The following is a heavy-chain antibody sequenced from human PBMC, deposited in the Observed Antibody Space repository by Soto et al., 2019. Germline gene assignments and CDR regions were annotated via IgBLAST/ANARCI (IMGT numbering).Heavy chain of an antibody. CDR3: ACTMVRGVIIFHYYGMDV. D-gene: IGHD3-10*01. Sequence: PSETLSLTCAVYGGSFSGYYWSWIRQPPGKGLEWIGEINHSGSTNYNPSLKSRVTISVDTSKNQFSLKLSSVTAADTAVYYCACTMVRGVIIFHYYGMDVWGQGTTVTVSS. J-gene: IGHJ6*02. V-gene: IGHV4-34*01. CDR2: INHSGST. CDR1: GGSFSGYY.